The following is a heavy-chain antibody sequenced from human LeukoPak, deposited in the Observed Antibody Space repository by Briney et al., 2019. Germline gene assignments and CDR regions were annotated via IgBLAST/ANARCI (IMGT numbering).Heavy chain of an antibody. CDR2: VSNSGDYI. J-gene: IGHJ4*02. Sequence: GGSLRLSCAASGFSFSSYRMNWVRQAPGKGLEWVSSVSNSGDYIHYADSVKGRFTISRDNSKNSLYLQMNSLRAEDTAVYYCARGRAYYDILTGYWGYFDYWGQGTLVTVSS. CDR3: ARGRAYYDILTGYWGYFDY. CDR1: GFSFSSYR. D-gene: IGHD3-9*01. V-gene: IGHV3-21*06.